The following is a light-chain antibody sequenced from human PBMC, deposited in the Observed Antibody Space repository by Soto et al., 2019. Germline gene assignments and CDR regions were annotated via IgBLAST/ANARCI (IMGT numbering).Light chain of an antibody. Sequence: EIVMTQSPATLSVSPGERATLSCRASQSVSSSLAWYQQKPGQAPRLLIYGASTRATGIPARFSGSGSGTEFTLTISSLQSEDFAVYYCQQYNNWPPLTFGGGTKEEMK. V-gene: IGKV3-15*01. CDR3: QQYNNWPPLT. CDR2: GAS. CDR1: QSVSSS. J-gene: IGKJ4*01.